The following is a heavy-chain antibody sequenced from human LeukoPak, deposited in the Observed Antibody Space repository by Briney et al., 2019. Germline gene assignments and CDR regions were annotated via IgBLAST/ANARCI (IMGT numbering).Heavy chain of an antibody. D-gene: IGHD6-19*01. J-gene: IGHJ4*02. CDR1: GGSFSGYY. Sequence: SETLSLTCAVYGGSFSGYYWGWIRQPAGKGLEWIGRIHTSGSTNYNPSLKSRVTMSVDTSKNQFSLKLTSVTATDTAVYYCLIRHREVAGGVYWGQGTLVTVSS. V-gene: IGHV4-59*10. CDR2: IHTSGST. CDR3: LIRHREVAGGVY.